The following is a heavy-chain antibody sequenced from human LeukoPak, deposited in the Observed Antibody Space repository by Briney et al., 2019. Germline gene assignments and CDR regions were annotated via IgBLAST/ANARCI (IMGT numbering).Heavy chain of an antibody. V-gene: IGHV3-9*01. J-gene: IGHJ4*02. Sequence: PGGCLRLACAAPVFTLADYAIHSVRQAPGKDLEWDSGHSWNSNSITYADFTEGRFTISRDNGKNSLLMQMNSLRKADTALYVCTKGCGNNGYYGRISDYWGQGRLVAVS. CDR2: HSWNSNSI. CDR3: TKGCGNNGYYGRISDY. CDR1: VFTLADYA. D-gene: IGHD2-8*01.